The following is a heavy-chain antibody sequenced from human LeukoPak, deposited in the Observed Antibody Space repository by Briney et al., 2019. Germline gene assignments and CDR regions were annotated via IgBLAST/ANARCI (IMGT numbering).Heavy chain of an antibody. J-gene: IGHJ5*02. V-gene: IGHV1-18*01. CDR1: GYTFTSYG. Sequence: ASVKVSCKASGYTFTSYGISWVRQAPGQGLEWMGWISAYNGNTNYAQKLQGRVTMTTDTSTSTAYMELRSLRSDDAAVYYCARALSSGSYLLWFDPWGQGTLVTVSS. CDR3: ARALSSGSYLLWFDP. D-gene: IGHD1-26*01. CDR2: ISAYNGNT.